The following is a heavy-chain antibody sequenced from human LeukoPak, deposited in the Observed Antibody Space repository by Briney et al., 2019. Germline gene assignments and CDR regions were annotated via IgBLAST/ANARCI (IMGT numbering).Heavy chain of an antibody. D-gene: IGHD7-27*01. V-gene: IGHV3-48*01. Sequence: GGSLRLSCAASGFTFRSYSMNWVRQAPGKGLEWVSYISSSSSTIYYADSVRGRFTISRDNAKNSLYLQMNSLRGEDTAVCYCARKTGGSLDIWGQGTMVTVSS. CDR3: ARKTGGSLDI. CDR2: ISSSSSTI. J-gene: IGHJ3*02. CDR1: GFTFRSYS.